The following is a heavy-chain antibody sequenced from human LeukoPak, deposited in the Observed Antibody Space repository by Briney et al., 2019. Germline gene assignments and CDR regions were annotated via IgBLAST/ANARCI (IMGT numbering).Heavy chain of an antibody. CDR2: IYYSGST. D-gene: IGHD3-10*01. J-gene: IGHJ4*02. CDR3: AREGGSYYFDY. Sequence: SETLSLTCTVSGGSISSYYWSWIRQPPGKGLEWIGYIYYSGSTNYNPSLKSRVTISVDTSENQFSLKLSSVTAADTAVYYCAREGGSYYFDYWGQGTLVTVSS. V-gene: IGHV4-59*01. CDR1: GGSISSYY.